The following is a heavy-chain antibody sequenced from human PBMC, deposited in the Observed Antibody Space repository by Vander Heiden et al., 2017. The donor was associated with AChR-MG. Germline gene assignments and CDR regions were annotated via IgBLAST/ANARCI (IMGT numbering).Heavy chain of an antibody. Sequence: VPLVETGAGFVQPGGSLRHSCAASGLPSSYYVMTLVRSGPGKGLEWGANIKEDGSDNDDVDAVKGRFTISRDNAKNSLDVKMNSLRAEDTAVYYCVRGKVWFDHWGRVSLVTVSS. CDR1: GLPSSYYV. CDR2: IKEDGSDN. CDR3: VRGKVWFDH. J-gene: IGHJ5*02. V-gene: IGHV3-7*01.